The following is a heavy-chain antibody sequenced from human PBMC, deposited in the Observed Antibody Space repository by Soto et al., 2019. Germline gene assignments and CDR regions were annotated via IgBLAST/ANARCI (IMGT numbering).Heavy chain of an antibody. Sequence: QVQLVESGGDLVKPGGSLRLSCAASGFTFTDYYMNWIRQAPGKGLEWISYISSDGTDTHYADSVTGRFTISRDNXXXXXXXXXXXXXXXXXXXXXXXXXXXXXXXFFSYWGQGTVVTVSS. CDR2: ISSDGTDT. J-gene: IGHJ4*02. CDR1: GFTFTDYY. CDR3: XXXXXXXXXFFSY. V-gene: IGHV3-11*05.